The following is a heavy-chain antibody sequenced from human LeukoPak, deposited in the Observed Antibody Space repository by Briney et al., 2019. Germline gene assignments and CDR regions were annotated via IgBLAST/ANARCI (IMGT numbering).Heavy chain of an antibody. CDR1: GFTFSDYP. V-gene: IGHV3-21*01. CDR3: ASSRGSGYCSSTSCYKDGMDV. D-gene: IGHD2-2*02. J-gene: IGHJ6*02. CDR2: ISSSSYI. Sequence: GGSLRLSCAASGFTFSDYPIHWVRQAPGKGLEWVSSISSSSYIYYADSVKGRFTISRDNAKNSLYLQMNSLRAEDTAVYYCASSRGSGYCSSTSCYKDGMDVWGQGTTVTVSS.